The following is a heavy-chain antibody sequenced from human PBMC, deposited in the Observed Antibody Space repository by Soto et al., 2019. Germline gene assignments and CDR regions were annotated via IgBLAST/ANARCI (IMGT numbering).Heavy chain of an antibody. CDR1: GDSVNSGGHY. D-gene: IGHD5-12*01. J-gene: IGHJ3*02. V-gene: IGHV4-31*03. CDR2: THASGVT. CDR3: SSDDGYGPKGYDFDI. Sequence: QVQLQESGPGLVKPSQTLSLTCSVSGDSVNSGGHYWNWIRQHPGQGLEWVGYTHASGVTSYITSVKGGFDLSVDMSKNAVSVELTSVTSADRAVYFYSSDDGYGPKGYDFDIWGQGTMVTVSS.